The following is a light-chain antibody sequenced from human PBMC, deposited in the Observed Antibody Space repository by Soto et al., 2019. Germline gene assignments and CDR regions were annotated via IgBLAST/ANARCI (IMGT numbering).Light chain of an antibody. V-gene: IGKV3-20*01. CDR2: DAS. J-gene: IGKJ2*01. CDR3: QQYGSSPYT. CDR1: QSVSSL. Sequence: EVVLTQSPATLSLSPGERATLSCRASQSVSSLLAWYQQKPGQAPRLLIYDASNRATGIPARFSGSGSGTDFTLTISRLEPEDFAVYYCQQYGSSPYTFGLGTKVDIK.